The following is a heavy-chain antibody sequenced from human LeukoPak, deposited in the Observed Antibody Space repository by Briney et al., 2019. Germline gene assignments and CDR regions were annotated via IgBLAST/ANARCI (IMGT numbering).Heavy chain of an antibody. CDR1: GFTFITYA. CDR2: MSYDGHNK. D-gene: IGHD6-13*01. V-gene: IGHV3-30-3*01. Sequence: QPGRSLRLSCAASGFTFITYAMHWVRQAPGKGLEWVAVMSYDGHNKDYADSVKGRFTISRDNSKNTLYLQMNRLRAEDTAVYYCAKSGIAAADYWYFDLWGRGTLVTVSS. J-gene: IGHJ2*01. CDR3: AKSGIAAADYWYFDL.